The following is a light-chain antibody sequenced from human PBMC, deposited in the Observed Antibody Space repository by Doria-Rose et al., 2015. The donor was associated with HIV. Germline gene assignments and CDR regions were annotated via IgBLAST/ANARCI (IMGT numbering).Light chain of an antibody. CDR3: QQYYSCPPT. CDR1: QDISNY. J-gene: IGKJ1*01. Sequence: TITCRASQDISNYLAWYQQKPGKAPKLLIYAASTLQSGVPSRFSGSGSGTDFTLTISYLQSEDFATYYCQQYYSCPPTFGQGTKVEVK. CDR2: AAS. V-gene: IGKV1-8*01.